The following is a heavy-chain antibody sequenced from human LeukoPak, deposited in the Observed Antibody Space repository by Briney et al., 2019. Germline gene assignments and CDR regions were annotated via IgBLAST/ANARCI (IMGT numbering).Heavy chain of an antibody. D-gene: IGHD5-18*01. J-gene: IGHJ4*02. CDR1: GGSISSSGYY. V-gene: IGHV4-39*01. Sequence: SETLSLTCTVSGGSISSSGYYWGWIRQPPGKGLEWIGSIYYSGCTYYNPSLKSRVTISVDTSKNQFSQKLSSVTAADTAVYYCARLREYSCGSVDHWGQGTLVTVSS. CDR2: IYYSGCT. CDR3: ARLREYSCGSVDH.